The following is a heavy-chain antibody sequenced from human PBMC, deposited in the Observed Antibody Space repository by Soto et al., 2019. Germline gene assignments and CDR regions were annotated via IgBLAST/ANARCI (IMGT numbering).Heavy chain of an antibody. V-gene: IGHV4-34*01. CDR2: INHSGST. Sequence: SETLSLTCAVYGGSFSGYYWSWIRQPPGKGLEWIGEINHSGSTNYNPSLKSRVTISVDTSKNQFSLKLSSVTAADTAVYYCARVPRDIVLMVYAYYYYYMDVWGKGTTVTVSS. J-gene: IGHJ6*03. D-gene: IGHD2-8*01. CDR3: ARVPRDIVLMVYAYYYYYMDV. CDR1: GGSFSGYY.